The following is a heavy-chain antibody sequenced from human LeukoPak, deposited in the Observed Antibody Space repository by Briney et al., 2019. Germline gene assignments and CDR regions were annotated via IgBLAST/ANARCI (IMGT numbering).Heavy chain of an antibody. CDR1: GYTFNNHD. CDR2: INTYSANT. CDR3: AREGGIARPPYLYYYIDV. J-gene: IGHJ6*03. D-gene: IGHD6-6*01. Sequence: ASVRVSCKASGYTFNNHDINWVRQAPGRGLEWMGWINTYSANTNYAQEFQDRVIMTTDTSTSTAYMELRSLRSDDTAVYYCAREGGIARPPYLYYYIDVWGKGTTVTVSS. V-gene: IGHV1-18*01.